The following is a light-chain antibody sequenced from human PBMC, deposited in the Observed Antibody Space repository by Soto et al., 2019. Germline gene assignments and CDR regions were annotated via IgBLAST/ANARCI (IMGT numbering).Light chain of an antibody. CDR1: SSDIGAYNF. Sequence: QSVLTQPASVSGSPGQSITISCTGTSSDIGAYNFVSWYQQHPGKAPKLMLYDVNIRPSGVSNRFSGSKSGNTASLTISGLQAEDEADYYCTSWTTSSTYVFGTGTKVTVL. CDR2: DVN. J-gene: IGLJ1*01. V-gene: IGLV2-14*03. CDR3: TSWTTSSTYV.